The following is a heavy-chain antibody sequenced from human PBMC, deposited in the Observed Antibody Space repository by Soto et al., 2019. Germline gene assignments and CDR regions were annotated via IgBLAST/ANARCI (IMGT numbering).Heavy chain of an antibody. Sequence: QVQLVQSGDEVKTPGASVKVYCKASGYIFVNYGIAWVRQAPRQGLEWMGWISPYTGNTHSASKVQGRLTMTTDTSTSTAYMDLGSLTSDDTAVYYCVMVDNYVTPTPQDVWGQGTTVTVSS. D-gene: IGHD3-16*01. J-gene: IGHJ6*02. CDR1: GYIFVNYG. CDR3: VMVDNYVTPTPQDV. CDR2: ISPYTGNT. V-gene: IGHV1-18*01.